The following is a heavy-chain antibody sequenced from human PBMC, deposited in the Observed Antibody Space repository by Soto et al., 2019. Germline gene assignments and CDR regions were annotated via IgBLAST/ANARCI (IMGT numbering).Heavy chain of an antibody. CDR2: INPGNGNT. CDR3: ARGGYFDSSNYLAY. V-gene: IGHV1-3*01. D-gene: IGHD3-22*01. Sequence: ASVKVSCKASGYTFTRYGINWVRQAPGRGLEWMGWINPGNGNTKYSQQFQGRVVIDRDTSASTDYMELSSLRPEDTAVYYCARGGYFDSSNYLAYWGLGTLVTVSS. J-gene: IGHJ4*02. CDR1: GYTFTRYG.